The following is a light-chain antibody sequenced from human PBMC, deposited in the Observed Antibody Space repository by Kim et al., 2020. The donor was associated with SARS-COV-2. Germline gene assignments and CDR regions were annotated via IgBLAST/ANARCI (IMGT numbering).Light chain of an antibody. J-gene: IGKJ1*01. V-gene: IGKV3-15*01. CDR1: QSLSSN. Sequence: EIVMTQSPATLSVSPGERATLSCRASQSLSSNLAWYQQKPGQAPRLLIYRASTRATAIPARFSGSGSGTDFTLTINSLQSEDFAVYYCHQYNDWPRTFGQGTKVDIK. CDR2: RAS. CDR3: HQYNDWPRT.